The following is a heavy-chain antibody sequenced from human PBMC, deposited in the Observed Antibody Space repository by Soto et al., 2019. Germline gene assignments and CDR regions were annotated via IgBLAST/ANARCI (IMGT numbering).Heavy chain of an antibody. Sequence: PSETLSLTCTVSGGSISSYYWSWIRQPPGKGLEWIGYIYYSGSTNYNPSLKSRVTISVDTSKNQFSLKLSSVTAADTAVYYCARLDSSGWQDNWFDPWGQGTLVTVSS. CDR2: IYYSGST. D-gene: IGHD6-19*01. CDR3: ARLDSSGWQDNWFDP. CDR1: GGSISSYY. J-gene: IGHJ5*02. V-gene: IGHV4-59*01.